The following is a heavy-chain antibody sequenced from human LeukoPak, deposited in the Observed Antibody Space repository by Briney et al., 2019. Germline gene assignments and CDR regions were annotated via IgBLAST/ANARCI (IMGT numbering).Heavy chain of an antibody. J-gene: IGHJ3*01. Sequence: GASVKVSCKASGKTFSAFYMNWVRQVPGQGLEWMGWINPLSGSTKYPQNFQGRVTMTRDTSISTAYMELNSLTSDDTAVYYCAADTQRAYYDSSGEDAFDVWGQGTLVIVSA. CDR1: GKTFSAFY. CDR2: INPLSGST. D-gene: IGHD3-22*01. CDR3: AADTQRAYYDSSGEDAFDV. V-gene: IGHV1-2*02.